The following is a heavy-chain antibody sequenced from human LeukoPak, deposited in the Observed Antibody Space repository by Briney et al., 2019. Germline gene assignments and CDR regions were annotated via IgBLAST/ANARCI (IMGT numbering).Heavy chain of an antibody. CDR3: ARGWSNHPLYYYYGMDV. D-gene: IGHD1-14*01. CDR2: IYYSGST. Sequence: PSETLSLTCTVSGGSISSYYWSWIRQPPGKGLEWIGYIYYSGSTNYNPSLKSRVTISVDTSKNQFSLKLSSVTAADTAVYYCARGWSNHPLYYYYGMDVWGQGTTVTVSS. V-gene: IGHV4-59*01. J-gene: IGHJ6*02. CDR1: GGSISSYY.